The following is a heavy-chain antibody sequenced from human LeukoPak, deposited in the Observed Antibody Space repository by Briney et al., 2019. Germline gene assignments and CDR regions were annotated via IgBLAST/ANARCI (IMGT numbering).Heavy chain of an antibody. CDR2: MWVWNDGSNE. J-gene: IGHJ6*02. D-gene: IGHD3-16*01. V-gene: IGHV3-33*01. Sequence: GGSLRLSCTASGFTFSNCGMHWVRQAPGKGLEWVAVMWVWNDGSNEYYADSVKGRFTIARDNSKNTLYLQMVSLRAEDTADYYCARDRFPHDDAHYGMDVWGQGTTVTVSS. CDR3: ARDRFPHDDAHYGMDV. CDR1: GFTFSNCG.